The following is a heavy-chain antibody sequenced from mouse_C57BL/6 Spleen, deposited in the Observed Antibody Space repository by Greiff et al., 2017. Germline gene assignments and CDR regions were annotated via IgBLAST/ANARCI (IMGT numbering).Heavy chain of an antibody. CDR3: AREGYYYGSATGYFDY. CDR1: GYTFTDYY. Sequence: VKLMESGAELVRPGASVKLSCKASGYTFTDYYINWVKQRPGQGLEWIARIYPGSGNTYYNEKFKGKATLTAEKSSSTAYMQLSSLTSEDSAVYFCAREGYYYGSATGYFDYWGQGTTLTVSS. V-gene: IGHV1-76*01. CDR2: IYPGSGNT. J-gene: IGHJ2*01. D-gene: IGHD1-1*01.